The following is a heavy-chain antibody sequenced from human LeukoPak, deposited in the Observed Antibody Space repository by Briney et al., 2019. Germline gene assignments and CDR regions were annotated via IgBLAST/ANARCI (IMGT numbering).Heavy chain of an antibody. J-gene: IGHJ6*03. Sequence: GGSLRLSCAASGFTFSSYGMHWVRQAPGTGLEWVAFIRYDGSNKYYADSVKGRFTISRDNSKNTLYLQMNSLRAEDTAVYYCAYYGSGSYYNYYYYMDVWGKGTTVTVSS. CDR3: AYYGSGSYYNYYYYMDV. V-gene: IGHV3-30*02. CDR1: GFTFSSYG. D-gene: IGHD3-10*01. CDR2: IRYDGSNK.